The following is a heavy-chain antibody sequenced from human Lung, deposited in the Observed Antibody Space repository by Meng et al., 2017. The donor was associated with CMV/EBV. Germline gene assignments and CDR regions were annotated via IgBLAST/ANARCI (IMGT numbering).Heavy chain of an antibody. CDR3: ARVSRDDYTYYFDY. Sequence: GGSXRLXCQGSGYTFTSYYMHWVRQAPGQGLEWMGIINPSGGSTSYAQKFQGRVTMTRDTSTSTVYMELSSLRSEDTAVYYCARVSRDDYTYYFDYWGQGTXVTVSS. J-gene: IGHJ4*02. D-gene: IGHD5-24*01. V-gene: IGHV1-46*01. CDR2: INPSGGST. CDR1: GYTFTSYY.